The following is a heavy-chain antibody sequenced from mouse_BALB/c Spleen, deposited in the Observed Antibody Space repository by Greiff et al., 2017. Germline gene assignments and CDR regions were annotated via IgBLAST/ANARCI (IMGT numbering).Heavy chain of an antibody. CDR2: IWSGGST. V-gene: IGHV2-2*02. CDR1: GFSLTSYG. D-gene: IGHD2-2*01. J-gene: IGHJ4*01. Sequence: VMLVESGPGLVQPSQSLSITCTVSGFSLTSYGVHWVRQSPGKGLEWLGVIWSGGSTDYNAAFISRLSISKDNSKSQVFFKMNSLQANDTAIYYCARNRYYGYDGRGYYAMDYWGQGTSVTVSS. CDR3: ARNRYYGYDGRGYYAMDY.